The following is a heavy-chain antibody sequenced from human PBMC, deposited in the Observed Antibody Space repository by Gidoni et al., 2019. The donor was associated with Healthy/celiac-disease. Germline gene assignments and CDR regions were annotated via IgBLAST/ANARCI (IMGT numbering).Heavy chain of an antibody. CDR1: GFTFDAYA. V-gene: IGHV3-9*01. D-gene: IGHD5-12*01. J-gene: IGHJ4*02. Sequence: EVQLVESGGGLVQPGRSLRLSCAASGFTFDAYAMHWVRQAPGKGLEWVSGISWNSGSIGYADSVKGRFTISRDNAKNSLYLQMNSLRAEDTALYYCAKGSGDGYNSNFDYWGQGTLVTVSS. CDR3: AKGSGDGYNSNFDY. CDR2: ISWNSGSI.